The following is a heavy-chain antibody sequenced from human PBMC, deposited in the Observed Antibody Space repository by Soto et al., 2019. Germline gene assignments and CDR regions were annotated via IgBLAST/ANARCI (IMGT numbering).Heavy chain of an antibody. J-gene: IGHJ3*02. CDR2: IYYSGST. CDR3: ARLGVNYYDSSGYYGGPAFDI. CDR1: GGSISSYD. D-gene: IGHD3-22*01. V-gene: IGHV4-59*08. Sequence: SETLSLTCTVSGGSISSYDWSWIRQPPGKGLEWIGYIYYSGSTNYNPSLKSRVTISVDTSKNQFSLKLSSVTAADTAVYYCARLGVNYYDSSGYYGGPAFDIWGQGTMVTVSS.